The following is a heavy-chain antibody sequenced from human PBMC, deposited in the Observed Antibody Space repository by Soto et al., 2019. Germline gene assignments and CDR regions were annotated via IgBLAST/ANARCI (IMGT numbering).Heavy chain of an antibody. D-gene: IGHD4-17*01. Sequence: VQLVQSGAEVRRTGSSVKVSCKASGGTFSNYAISWVRQAPGQGLEWMGGIIPIRGIANYAQKFQGRLTITADESTSTTSMELSSLTSDDTAIYFCARVRYGDFSFQYWGQGTPVSVSS. CDR3: ARVRYGDFSFQY. CDR2: IIPIRGIA. V-gene: IGHV1-69*01. CDR1: GGTFSNYA. J-gene: IGHJ4*02.